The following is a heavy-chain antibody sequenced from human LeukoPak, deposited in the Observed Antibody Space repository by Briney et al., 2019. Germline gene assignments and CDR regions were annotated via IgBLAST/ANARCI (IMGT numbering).Heavy chain of an antibody. V-gene: IGHV1-46*01. CDR3: ARRPAGGHSSGWETYWFDP. CDR1: GYSFTTYY. J-gene: IGHJ5*02. Sequence: ASVKVSCKASGYSFTTYYMHWVRQAPGQGLEWMGIINPRGGGTRYTEKFQGRVTMTRDTSTSTVYMELSSLRSEDTAVYYCARRPAGGHSSGWETYWFDPWGQGTLVTVSS. D-gene: IGHD6-19*01. CDR2: INPRGGGT.